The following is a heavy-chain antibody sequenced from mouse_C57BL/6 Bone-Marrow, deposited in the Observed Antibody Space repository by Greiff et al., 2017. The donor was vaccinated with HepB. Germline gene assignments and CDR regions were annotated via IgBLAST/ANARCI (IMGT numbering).Heavy chain of an antibody. CDR1: GYTFTSYW. V-gene: IGHV1-61*01. CDR3: ARTTTVVVDY. J-gene: IGHJ2*01. CDR2: IYPSDSET. D-gene: IGHD1-1*01. Sequence: QVQLKQPGAELVRPGSSVKLSCKASGYTFTSYWMDWVKQRPGQGLEWIGNIYPSDSETHYNQKFKDKATLTVDKSSSTAYMQLSSLTSEDSAVYYCARTTTVVVDYWGQGTTLTVSS.